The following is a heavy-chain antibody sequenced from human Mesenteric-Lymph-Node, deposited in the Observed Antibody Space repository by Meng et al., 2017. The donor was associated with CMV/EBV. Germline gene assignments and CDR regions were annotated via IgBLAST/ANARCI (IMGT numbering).Heavy chain of an antibody. Sequence: FSGHYWSWIRPPPGKGLEWIADINHTGSTNYNPSLKSRFTISVDTSKNQFSLKLSSVTAADTAVYYCARGLYYDYVWGSYRHYYFDYWGQGTLVTVSS. CDR1: FSGHY. V-gene: IGHV4-34*01. J-gene: IGHJ4*02. CDR2: INHTGST. D-gene: IGHD3-16*02. CDR3: ARGLYYDYVWGSYRHYYFDY.